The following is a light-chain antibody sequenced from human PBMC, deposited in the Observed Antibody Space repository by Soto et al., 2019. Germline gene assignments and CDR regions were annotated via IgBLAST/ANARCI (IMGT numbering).Light chain of an antibody. CDR3: YSAADNNLGV. Sequence: SYELTQPSSVSVSPGQTARITCSGDVLAKKYAGWFQQKPGQAPVLVIYKDSERPSGIPERFSGSSSGTTVTLTISGAQVEDEADYYCYSAADNNLGVFGGGPRSPS. J-gene: IGLJ2*01. CDR2: KDS. CDR1: VLAKKY. V-gene: IGLV3-27*01.